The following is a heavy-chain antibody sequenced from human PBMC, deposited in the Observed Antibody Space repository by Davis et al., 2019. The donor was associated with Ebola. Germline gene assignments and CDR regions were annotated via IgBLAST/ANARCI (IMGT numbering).Heavy chain of an antibody. CDR1: GFNFDDYG. D-gene: IGHD6-19*01. CDR3: ARGFTVPGTAWFDS. J-gene: IGHJ5*01. CDR2: INWNGGSI. Sequence: GGSLRLSCAASGFNFDDYGMSWVSQVPGRGLEWVSHINWNGGSIGYGDSVKGRFTISRDNGKNSLYLQMDSLRAEDTAFYHCARGFTVPGTAWFDSWGQGTLVTVSS. V-gene: IGHV3-20*01.